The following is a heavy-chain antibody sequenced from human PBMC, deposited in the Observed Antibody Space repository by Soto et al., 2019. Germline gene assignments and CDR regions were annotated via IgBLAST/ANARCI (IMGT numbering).Heavy chain of an antibody. J-gene: IGHJ4*02. CDR3: ARSLLQCNF. D-gene: IGHD6-19*01. Sequence: QVQLVQSGAEVKKPGASVKVSCKASGYIFIHYYIHWVRQAPGQGLEWMAIINPNGGSTNFAQKFQRRVTLTRDTSTSPVFMQLNSLGSDDTAVYFFARSLLQCNFWGLRTLVTVSS. CDR1: GYIFIHYY. V-gene: IGHV1-46*01. CDR2: INPNGGST.